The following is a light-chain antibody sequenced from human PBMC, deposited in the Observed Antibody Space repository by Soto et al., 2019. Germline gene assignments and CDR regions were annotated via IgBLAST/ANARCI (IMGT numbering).Light chain of an antibody. CDR3: CSYTGGTTLV. CDR1: SSDVGGYKY. V-gene: IGLV2-14*01. J-gene: IGLJ2*01. Sequence: QSALTQPASVSGSPGQSITISCTGSSSDVGGYKYVSWYQQHPGKAPKLMIFEVSNRPSGVSNRFSGYKSGNTASLTISGLQAEDEGDYYCCSYTGGTTLVCGGGTQLTVL. CDR2: EVS.